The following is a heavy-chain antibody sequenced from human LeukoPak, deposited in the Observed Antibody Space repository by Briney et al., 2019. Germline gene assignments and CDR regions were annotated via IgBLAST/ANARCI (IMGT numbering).Heavy chain of an antibody. CDR2: ISGSGEST. V-gene: IGHV3-23*01. CDR1: GFTFSGFTFRSNA. Sequence: GGSLRLSCAASGFTFSGFTFRSNAMTWVRQAPGKGLDRGGAISGSGESTYYADSVKDRFTISRDNSNNMLYLQLNSLRGEDTGIYYCAKPGEQQEFRYFDDWGQGTLVTVCS. CDR3: AKPGEQQEFRYFDD. J-gene: IGHJ4*02. D-gene: IGHD6-13*01.